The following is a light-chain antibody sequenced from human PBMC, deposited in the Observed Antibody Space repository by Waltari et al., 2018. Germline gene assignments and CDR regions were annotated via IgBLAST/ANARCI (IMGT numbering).Light chain of an antibody. Sequence: SVLTQPPSVSGAPGQRVTISCTGRSSHIWVGYDVHLYQQFPGKAPRLVIHGNNNRPSGVPDRFSVSKSGTSVSLAITGLQAEDEADYYCQSYDNSPSGPWVFGGGTKVTVL. J-gene: IGLJ3*02. V-gene: IGLV1-40*01. CDR2: GNN. CDR3: QSYDNSPSGPWV. CDR1: SSHIWVGYD.